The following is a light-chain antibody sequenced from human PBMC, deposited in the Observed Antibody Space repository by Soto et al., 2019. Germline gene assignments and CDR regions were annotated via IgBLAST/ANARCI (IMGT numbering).Light chain of an antibody. CDR1: SSDVGTYNF. CDR3: SSYSSTSTPWV. CDR2: EVS. J-gene: IGLJ3*02. V-gene: IGLV2-14*01. Sequence: QYVLTQPASVSGSPGQSITISCTRTSSDVGTYNFVSWYQQHPGKAPKLMIYEVSSRPSGVSNRFSGSKSGNTASLTISGLQAEDEADYYCSSYSSTSTPWVFGGGTKLTVL.